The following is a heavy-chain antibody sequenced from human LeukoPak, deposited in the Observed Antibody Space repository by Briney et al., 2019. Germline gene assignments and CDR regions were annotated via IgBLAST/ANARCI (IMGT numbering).Heavy chain of an antibody. CDR3: ARRTRSYSFDY. CDR1: GYSFTTYW. CDR2: IYPGDSDT. J-gene: IGHJ4*02. Sequence: GESLKISCKGSGYSFTTYWIGWVRQMPGKGLEWMGIIYPGDSDTTYSPSFQGQVTFSADKSISTAYLQWSSLKASDTAMYYCARRTRSYSFDYWGRGTLVTVSS. V-gene: IGHV5-51*01.